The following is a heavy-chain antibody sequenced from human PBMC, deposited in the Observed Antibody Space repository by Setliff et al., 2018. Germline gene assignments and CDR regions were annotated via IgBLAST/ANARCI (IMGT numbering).Heavy chain of an antibody. J-gene: IGHJ4*02. CDR3: ARDRVVVLAGRRGFYFDY. CDR1: GGSISSGSYY. CDR2: IYTSGST. Sequence: SETLSLTCTVSGGSISSGSYYWSWIRQPAGKGLEWIGHIYTSGSTNYNPSLKSRVTISVDTSKNQFSLKLSSVTAADTAVYYCARDRVVVLAGRRGFYFDYWGQGTLVTVSS. D-gene: IGHD2-15*01. V-gene: IGHV4-61*09.